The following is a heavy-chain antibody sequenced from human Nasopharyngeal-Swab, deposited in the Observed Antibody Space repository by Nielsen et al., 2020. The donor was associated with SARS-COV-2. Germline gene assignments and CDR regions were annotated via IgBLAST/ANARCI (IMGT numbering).Heavy chain of an antibody. D-gene: IGHD2-15*01. V-gene: IGHV4-61*01. CDR3: ARGVVVVAATDWFDP. CDR1: GGSVSSGSYY. CDR2: IYYSGST. Sequence: SETLSLTCTVSGGSVSSGSYYWSWIRQPPGKGLEWIGYIYYSGSTNYNPSLKSRVTISVDTSKNQFSLKLSSVTAADTAVYYCARGVVVVAATDWFDPWGQGTLVTVSS. J-gene: IGHJ5*02.